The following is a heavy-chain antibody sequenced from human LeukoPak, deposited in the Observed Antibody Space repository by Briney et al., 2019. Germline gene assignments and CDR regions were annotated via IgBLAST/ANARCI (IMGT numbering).Heavy chain of an antibody. CDR1: GDSITNYF. CDR3: ARGRVAYSAYYFDY. J-gene: IGHJ4*02. CDR2: IYYTGNT. V-gene: IGHV4-59*01. Sequence: SETLSLTCTVSGDSITNYFWSWIRQPPGKGLEWIGYIYYTGNTNYKPSLESRVTISVDTSTNQFPLRLRSVTAADTAVYYCARGRVAYSAYYFDYWGRGTLVTVSS. D-gene: IGHD2-15*01.